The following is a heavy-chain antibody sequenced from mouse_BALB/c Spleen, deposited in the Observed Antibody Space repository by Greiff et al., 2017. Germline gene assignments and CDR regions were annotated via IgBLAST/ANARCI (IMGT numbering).Heavy chain of an antibody. CDR1: GFTFSSYG. CDR2: ISSGGSYT. Sequence: EVHLVESGGDLVKPGGSLKLSCAASGFTFSSYGMSWVRQTPDKRLEWVATISSGGSYTYYPDSVKGRFTISRDNAKNTLYLQMSSLKSEDTAMYDCANGNYPYYAMDYWGQGTSVTVAS. J-gene: IGHJ4*01. CDR3: ANGNYPYYAMDY. V-gene: IGHV5-6*01. D-gene: IGHD2-1*01.